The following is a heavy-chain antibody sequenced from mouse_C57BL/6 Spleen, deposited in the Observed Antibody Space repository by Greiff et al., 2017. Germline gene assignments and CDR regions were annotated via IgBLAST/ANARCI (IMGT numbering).Heavy chain of an antibody. CDR1: GYSFTGYY. J-gene: IGHJ4*01. D-gene: IGHD2-3*01. CDR3: ARWLLSD. Sequence: EVKLLESGPELVKPGASVKISCKASGYSFTGYYMNWVKQSPEKSLEWIGEINPSTGGTTYNQKFKAKATLTVDKSSSTAYMQLKSLTSEDSAVYYCARWLLSDWGQGTSVTVSS. V-gene: IGHV1-42*01. CDR2: INPSTGGT.